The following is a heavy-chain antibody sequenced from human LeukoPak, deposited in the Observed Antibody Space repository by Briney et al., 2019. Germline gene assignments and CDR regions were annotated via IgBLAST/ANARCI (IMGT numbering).Heavy chain of an antibody. V-gene: IGHV1-2*02. CDR3: ARIRIAVAKLDAFDI. J-gene: IGHJ3*02. D-gene: IGHD6-19*01. CDR1: GYIFTGYY. CDR2: INPNSGGT. Sequence: GASVKVSCKASGYIFTGYYMHWVRQAPGQGLEWMGWINPNSGGTNYAQKFQGRVTMTRDTSISTAYMELSRLRPDDTAVYYCARIRIAVAKLDAFDIWGQGTMVTVSS.